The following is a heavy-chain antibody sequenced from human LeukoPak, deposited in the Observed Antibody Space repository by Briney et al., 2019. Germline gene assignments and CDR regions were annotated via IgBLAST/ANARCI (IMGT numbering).Heavy chain of an antibody. D-gene: IGHD6-19*01. CDR2: ISGSGGST. CDR1: GFTFSSYA. Sequence: PGGSLRLSCAASGFTFSSYAMGWVRQAPGKGLEWVSAISGSGGSTYYADSVKGRFTISRDNSKNTLYLQMNSLRAGDTAVYYCARDQGSGFVFDLWGRGTLVTVST. CDR3: ARDQGSGFVFDL. J-gene: IGHJ2*01. V-gene: IGHV3-23*01.